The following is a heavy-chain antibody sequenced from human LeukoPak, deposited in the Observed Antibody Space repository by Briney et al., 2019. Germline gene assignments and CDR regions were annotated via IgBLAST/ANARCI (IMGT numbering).Heavy chain of an antibody. CDR1: GYSFTSYW. Sequence: GESLKISCEGSGYSFTSYWIGWVRHMPGKGLEWMGITYPGDSDTRYSPPFQGQVTISADKSISTAYLQWSSLKASDTAMYYCAKLRAGAFDIWGQGTMVTVSS. CDR3: AKLRAGAFDI. V-gene: IGHV5-51*01. J-gene: IGHJ3*02. D-gene: IGHD2-21*01. CDR2: TYPGDSDT.